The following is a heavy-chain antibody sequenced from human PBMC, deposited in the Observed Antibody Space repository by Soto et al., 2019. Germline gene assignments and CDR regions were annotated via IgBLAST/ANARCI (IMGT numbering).Heavy chain of an antibody. D-gene: IGHD6-6*01. J-gene: IGHJ6*02. CDR3: AKYRGQLVHYYYYYGMDV. V-gene: IGHV3-9*01. Sequence: EVQLVESGGGLVQPGRSLRLSCAASGFTFDDYAMHWVRQAPGKGLEWVSGISWNSGSIGYADSVKGRFTISRDNAKNSLYLQMNSLRAEDTALYYCAKYRGQLVHYYYYYGMDVWGQGTTVTVSS. CDR2: ISWNSGSI. CDR1: GFTFDDYA.